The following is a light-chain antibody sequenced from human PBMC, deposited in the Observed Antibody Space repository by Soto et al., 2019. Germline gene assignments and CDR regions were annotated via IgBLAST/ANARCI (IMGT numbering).Light chain of an antibody. J-gene: IGKJ2*01. Sequence: EIVMTQSPAALSVSLGERVSLTCRASQAVSSYLAWYQQKPGQAPRLLISDASTRATDIPDRFSGSGSGTDFTLTISSLQSSDLAVYYCLQYSTWPPLYTFGHGTQLEIK. CDR3: LQYSTWPPLYT. CDR1: QAVSSY. CDR2: DAS. V-gene: IGKV3-15*01.